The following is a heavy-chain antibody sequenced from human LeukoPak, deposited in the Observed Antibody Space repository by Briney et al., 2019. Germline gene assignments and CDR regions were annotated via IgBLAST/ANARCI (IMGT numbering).Heavy chain of an antibody. D-gene: IGHD3-3*01. CDR1: GFSFSSYA. J-gene: IGHJ4*02. Sequence: GGSLRLSCAAPGFSFSSYAMSWVRQAPGKGLGWVSSISGDSGGTYYADSLKGRFTISRENSKNTLYLQMNSLRAENTAVYYCAKDIRTIFGDLDYRGQGTLVTVSS. CDR2: ISGDSGGT. V-gene: IGHV3-23*01. CDR3: AKDIRTIFGDLDY.